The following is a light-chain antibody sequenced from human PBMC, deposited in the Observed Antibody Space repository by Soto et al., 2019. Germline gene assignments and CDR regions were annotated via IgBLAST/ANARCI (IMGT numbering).Light chain of an antibody. CDR3: HQYNNYPGT. CDR1: QSISSY. V-gene: IGKV1-39*01. CDR2: AAS. J-gene: IGKJ1*01. Sequence: DIQMTQSPSSLSASVGDRVTITCRASQSISSYLNWYQQKPGKAPKLLIYAASSLQSGVPSRFFGSGSGTEFTLTISSLQPDDFATYYCHQYNNYPGTFGQGTKVDI.